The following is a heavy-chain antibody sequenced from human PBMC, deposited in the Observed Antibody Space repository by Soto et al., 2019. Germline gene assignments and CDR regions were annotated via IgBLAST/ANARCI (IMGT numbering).Heavy chain of an antibody. CDR3: ARGISGGRHFDY. Sequence: PSETLSLTFAVSGGSISRSNWGRWVRQPPGKGLEWIGEIYHSGSTNYNPSLKSRVTISVDKSKNQFSLKLSSVTAADTAVYYCARGISGGRHFDYWGQGPLVTVS. CDR2: IYHSGST. D-gene: IGHD2-15*01. CDR1: GGSISRSNW. J-gene: IGHJ4*02. V-gene: IGHV4-4*02.